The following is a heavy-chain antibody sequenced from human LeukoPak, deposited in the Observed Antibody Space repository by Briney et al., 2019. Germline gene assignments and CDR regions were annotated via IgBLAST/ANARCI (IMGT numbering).Heavy chain of an antibody. CDR1: GFTLSSYA. J-gene: IGHJ4*02. CDR2: ISGSGGST. Sequence: PGGSLRLSCAASGFTLSSYAMSWVRQAPGKGLEWVSSISGSGGSTSYADSVKGRFTISRDNSKNTLYLQMNSLRGEDTAVYYCARLVPATNYFDYWGQGTLVAVST. V-gene: IGHV3-23*01. CDR3: ARLVPATNYFDY. D-gene: IGHD2-2*01.